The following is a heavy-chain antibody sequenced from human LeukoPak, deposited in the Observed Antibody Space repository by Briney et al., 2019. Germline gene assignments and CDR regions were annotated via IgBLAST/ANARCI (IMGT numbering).Heavy chain of an antibody. D-gene: IGHD1-26*01. CDR1: GFTVNGNY. Sequence: GGSLRLSCVASGFTVNGNYMSWVRQAPGKGLEWVSVIYSDGGTFYADSAKGRFTISRDNSKNTLYLQMNSLRVEDTAVYYCARDWESVAGGMDVWGQGTTVAVSS. J-gene: IGHJ6*02. CDR3: ARDWESVAGGMDV. CDR2: IYSDGGT. V-gene: IGHV3-53*01.